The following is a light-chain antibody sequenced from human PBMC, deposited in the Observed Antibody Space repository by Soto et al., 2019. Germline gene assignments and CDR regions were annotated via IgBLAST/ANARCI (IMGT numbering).Light chain of an antibody. CDR1: QSIIRW. CDR2: DAS. J-gene: IGKJ1*01. Sequence: DVQMTQSPSTLSASVGDRVTITFRASQSIIRWLAWYQQKPGKAPKLLIYDASSLESGVPSRVSGSGSGTEFTLTISSLQPDDFATYYCQQYNTFWTFGPGTKVDIK. CDR3: QQYNTFWT. V-gene: IGKV1-5*01.